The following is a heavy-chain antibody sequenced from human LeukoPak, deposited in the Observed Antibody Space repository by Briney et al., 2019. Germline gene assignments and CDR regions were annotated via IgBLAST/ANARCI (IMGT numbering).Heavy chain of an antibody. CDR1: GYTFSSYG. D-gene: IGHD3-22*01. V-gene: IGHV1-18*01. CDR2: ISAYNGNT. J-gene: IGHJ6*02. Sequence: ASVKVSCKASGYTFSSYGISWVRQAPGQGLEWTGWISAYNGNTNYAQKLQGRVSMTTDTSTSTVYMEVRSLRSDDTAVYYCARDDYDGSSYYYYGMDVWGQGTTVTVSS. CDR3: ARDDYDGSSYYYYGMDV.